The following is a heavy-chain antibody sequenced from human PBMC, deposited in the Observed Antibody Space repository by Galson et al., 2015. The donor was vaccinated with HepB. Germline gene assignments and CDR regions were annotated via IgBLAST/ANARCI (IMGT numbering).Heavy chain of an antibody. Sequence: SLRLSCAASGFTFSNYGMHWVRQAPGKGLEWVAVISYDGSNKYYADSVKGRFTISRDNSKNTVYLRMNGLRVDDTAVYFCARVLKLATWGFDPWGQGTLVTVSS. J-gene: IGHJ5*02. CDR3: ARVLKLATWGFDP. CDR1: GFTFSNYG. CDR2: ISYDGSNK. V-gene: IGHV3-30*03. D-gene: IGHD1-1*01.